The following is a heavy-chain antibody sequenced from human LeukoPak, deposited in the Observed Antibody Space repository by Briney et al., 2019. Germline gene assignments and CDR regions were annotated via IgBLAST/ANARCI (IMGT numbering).Heavy chain of an antibody. CDR3: ARVQPIYDYSGYYAY. D-gene: IGHD3-22*01. CDR2: ISAYNGNT. Sequence: ASVKVSCKTSGYTFTSYGISWVRQAPGQGLEWMGWISAYNGNTNYAQKLQGRVTMTTDTSTNTAYMELRSLGSDDTAVYYCARVQPIYDYSGYYAYWGQGTLVTVSS. CDR1: GYTFTSYG. J-gene: IGHJ4*02. V-gene: IGHV1-18*01.